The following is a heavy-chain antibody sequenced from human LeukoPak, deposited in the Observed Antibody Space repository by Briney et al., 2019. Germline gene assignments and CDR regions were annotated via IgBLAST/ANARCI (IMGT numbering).Heavy chain of an antibody. CDR2: ISWNSGSI. D-gene: IGHD2-2*02. CDR1: GFTFDDYA. J-gene: IGHJ4*02. CDR3: AKDLYD. V-gene: IGHV3-9*01. Sequence: GRSLRLSCATSGFTFDDYAMHWVRQAPGKGLEWVSGISWNSGSIGYADSVKGRFTISRDNAKNSLYLQMNSLRAEDTALYYCAKDLYDWGQGTLVTVSS.